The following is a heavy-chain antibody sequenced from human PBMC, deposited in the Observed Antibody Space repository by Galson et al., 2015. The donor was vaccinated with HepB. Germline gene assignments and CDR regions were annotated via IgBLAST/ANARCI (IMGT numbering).Heavy chain of an antibody. J-gene: IGHJ4*02. Sequence: PALVKPTQTLTLTCTFSGFSLSTSGMCVSWIRQPPGKALEWLARIDWDDDKYYSTSLKTRLTISKDTSKNQVVLTMTNMDPVDTATYYCARIHLADWNGPFDYWGQGTLVTVSS. CDR1: GFSLSTSGMC. CDR3: ARIHLADWNGPFDY. V-gene: IGHV2-70*11. D-gene: IGHD1-1*01. CDR2: IDWDDDK.